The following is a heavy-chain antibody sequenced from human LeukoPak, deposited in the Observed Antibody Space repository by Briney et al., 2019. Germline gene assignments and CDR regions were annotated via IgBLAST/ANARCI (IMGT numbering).Heavy chain of an antibody. V-gene: IGHV1-2*02. CDR3: ARDSGYCSGGSCSISFDY. Sequence: GASVKVSCKASGYTSTGYYMHWVRQAPGQGLEWMGWINPNSGGTNYAQKFQGRVTMTRDTSISTAYMELSRLRSDDTAVYYCARDSGYCSGGSCSISFDYWGQGTLVTVSS. CDR1: GYTSTGYY. J-gene: IGHJ4*02. CDR2: INPNSGGT. D-gene: IGHD2-15*01.